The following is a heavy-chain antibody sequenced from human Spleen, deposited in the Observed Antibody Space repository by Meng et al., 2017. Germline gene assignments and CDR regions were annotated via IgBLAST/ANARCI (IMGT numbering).Heavy chain of an antibody. D-gene: IGHD2-21*01. CDR3: VRDENISLGKLFGDY. Sequence: YGDEVKSPGALRRVSCQPFGYSFTAYYIPWVRQAPGQGLEWLGHINPNSGDTLYAQKFQGRVSMTGDTFISTAYVELSSLRSDDTAVYYCVRDENISLGKLFGDYWGQGTMVTVSS. J-gene: IGHJ4*02. CDR1: GYSFTAYY. CDR2: INPNSGDT. V-gene: IGHV1-2*06.